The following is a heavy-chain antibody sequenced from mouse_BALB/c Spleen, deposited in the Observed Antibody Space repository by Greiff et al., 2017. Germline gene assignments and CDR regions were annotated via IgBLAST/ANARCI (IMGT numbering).Heavy chain of an antibody. CDR3: ARDLHYYGYYAMDY. V-gene: IGHV2-6-7*01. J-gene: IGHJ4*01. D-gene: IGHD1-2*01. CDR1: GFSFTGYG. Sequence: VKLVESGPGLVAPSQSLSITCTASGFSFTGYGVNWVRQPPGKGLEWLGMIRGDGSTDYNSALKSRLSISKDNSKSQVYLKMNRLQTDDTARYYDARDLHYYGYYAMDYWGQGTSVTVSS. CDR2: IRGDGST.